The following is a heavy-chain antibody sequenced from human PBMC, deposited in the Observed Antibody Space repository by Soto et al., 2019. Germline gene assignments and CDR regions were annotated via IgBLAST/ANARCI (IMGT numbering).Heavy chain of an antibody. Sequence: SETLSLTCTVSGGSISSYYWSWIRQPPGKGLEWIGYIYYSGSTNYNPSLKSRVTISVDTSKNQFSLKLSSVTAADTAVYYCARAYGSGRTENYSYYGMDVWGQGTTVTVS. CDR1: GGSISSYY. J-gene: IGHJ6*02. D-gene: IGHD3-10*01. V-gene: IGHV4-59*08. CDR2: IYYSGST. CDR3: ARAYGSGRTENYSYYGMDV.